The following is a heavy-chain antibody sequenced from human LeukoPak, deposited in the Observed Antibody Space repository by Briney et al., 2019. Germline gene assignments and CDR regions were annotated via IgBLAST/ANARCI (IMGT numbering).Heavy chain of an antibody. J-gene: IGHJ5*01. CDR2: IYYTGNA. CDR3: ARDGRHDNNHWFDS. Sequence: SETLSLTCIVSGDSISSRYWGWIRQPPGKGLEWIGYIYYTGNANYNPSLKSRVTMSVDMSKNQFSLKTTSVTAADTAVYYCARDGRHDNNHWFDSWGQGTLVTVSA. V-gene: IGHV4-59*11. D-gene: IGHD5-24*01. CDR1: GDSISSRY.